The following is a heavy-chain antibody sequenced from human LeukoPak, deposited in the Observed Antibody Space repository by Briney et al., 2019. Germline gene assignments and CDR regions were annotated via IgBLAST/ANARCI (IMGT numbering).Heavy chain of an antibody. CDR2: IRSKADSYAT. D-gene: IGHD3-16*01. CDR3: TRHLDGTDV. V-gene: IGHV3-73*01. CDR1: GFTFSGAT. Sequence: PGGSLRLSCAASGFTFSGATMHWVRQASGKGLEWVGRIRSKADSYATAYAASVKGRFTISRDDSKNTACLQMNSLKTEDTAVYYCTRHLDGTDVWGKGTTVTVSS. J-gene: IGHJ6*04.